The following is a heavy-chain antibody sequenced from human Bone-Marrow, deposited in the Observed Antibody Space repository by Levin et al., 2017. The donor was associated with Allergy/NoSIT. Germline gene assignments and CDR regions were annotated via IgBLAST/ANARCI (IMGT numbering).Heavy chain of an antibody. CDR2: ISASGGNT. CDR3: AKGAASGTYYLDN. Sequence: GESLKISCAASAFTFSDYAMSWVHQAPGKGLEWVSAISASGGNTFYADAVKGRFTISRDNSKNTLYLQLNSLRAEDTAVYYCAKGAASGTYYLDNWGQGTLVTVSS. V-gene: IGHV3-23*01. D-gene: IGHD3-10*01. J-gene: IGHJ4*02. CDR1: AFTFSDYA.